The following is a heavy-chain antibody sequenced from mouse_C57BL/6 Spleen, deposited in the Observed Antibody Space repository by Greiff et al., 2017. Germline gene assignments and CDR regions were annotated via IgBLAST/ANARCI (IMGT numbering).Heavy chain of an antibody. CDR3: ARDGGVGPFDY. V-gene: IGHV5-4*01. Sequence: EVQLVESGGGLVKPGGSLKLSCAASGFTFSSYAMSWVRQTPEKRLEWVATISDGGSYTYYPDKVKGRFTLSRDNAKNNLYLQMSHLKSEDTAMYYCARDGGVGPFDYWGQGTTLTVSS. J-gene: IGHJ2*01. CDR1: GFTFSSYA. CDR2: ISDGGSYT. D-gene: IGHD4-1*01.